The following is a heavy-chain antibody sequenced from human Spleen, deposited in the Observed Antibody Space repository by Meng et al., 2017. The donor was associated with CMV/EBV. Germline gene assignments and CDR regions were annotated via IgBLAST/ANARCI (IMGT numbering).Heavy chain of an antibody. Sequence: EVQLVESGGGLVKPAGSLRLSCAASGFTFSSYSMNWVRQAPGKGLEWVSSISSSSSYIYYAASVKGRFTISRDNAKNSLYLQMNSLRAEDTAVYYCARSANYYDSSGYWSGYFDYWGQGTLGTVSS. V-gene: IGHV3-21*01. D-gene: IGHD3-22*01. J-gene: IGHJ4*02. CDR3: ARSANYYDSSGYWSGYFDY. CDR2: ISSSSSYI. CDR1: GFTFSSYS.